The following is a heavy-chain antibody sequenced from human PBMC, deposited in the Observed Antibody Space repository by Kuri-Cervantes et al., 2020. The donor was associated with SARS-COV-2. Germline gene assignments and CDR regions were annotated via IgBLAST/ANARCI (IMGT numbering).Heavy chain of an antibody. CDR2: IYYSGST. CDR3: AGQMMSSITIFGVVITRNGFDP. D-gene: IGHD3-3*01. CDR1: GGSISSSSYY. J-gene: IGHJ5*02. V-gene: IGHV4-39*01. Sequence: SETLSLTCTVSGGSISSSSYYWGWIRQPPGKGLEWIGSIYYSGSTYYNPSLKSRVTISVDTSKNQFSLKLSSVTAADTAVYYCAGQMMSSITIFGVVITRNGFDPWGQGTLVTVSS.